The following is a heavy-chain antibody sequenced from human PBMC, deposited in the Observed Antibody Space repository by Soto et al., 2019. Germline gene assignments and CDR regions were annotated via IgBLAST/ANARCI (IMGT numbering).Heavy chain of an antibody. CDR2: ISAHNGNT. J-gene: IGHJ4*02. D-gene: IGHD1-26*01. Sequence: QVHLVQSGAEVKKPGASVKVSCKASGYTFTSYGITWVRQAPGQGLEWMGWISAHNGNTEYAQTLQGRVIVPRHTPTTTAYMELRGLISDDTVVYYCASGRDGAYWGQAAVVTVSS. CDR1: GYTFTSYG. V-gene: IGHV1-18*01. CDR3: ASGRDGAY.